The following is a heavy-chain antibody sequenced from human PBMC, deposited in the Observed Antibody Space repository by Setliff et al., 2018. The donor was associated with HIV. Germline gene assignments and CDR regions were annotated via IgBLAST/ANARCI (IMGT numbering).Heavy chain of an antibody. CDR2: IRSKTYGGTA. D-gene: IGHD6-19*01. V-gene: IGHV3-49*04. CDR3: IRPLWYNNGWTFDN. J-gene: IGHJ4*02. Sequence: GGSLRLSCIASGFTFSKFWMRWVRQAPGQGLEWVGFIRSKTYGGTAEYAASVKGRFTISRDDSESIAYLQLNSLKTDDTAVYYCIRPLWYNNGWTFDNWGQGTLVTVSS. CDR1: GFTFSKFW.